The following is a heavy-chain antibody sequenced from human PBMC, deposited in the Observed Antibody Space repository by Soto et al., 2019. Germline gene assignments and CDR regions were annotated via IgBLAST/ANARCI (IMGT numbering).Heavy chain of an antibody. J-gene: IGHJ4*02. CDR2: ISNSGKIR. D-gene: IGHD3-16*01. CDR3: ARDHGGGGLTLES. CDR1: GFTFSDYY. V-gene: IGHV3-11*01. Sequence: QVHLEESGGGLVKPGGSLRLSCIASGFTFSDYYISWIRQAPGKGLEWVADISNSGKIRHHADSVEGRFTISRDNARDSLYLQKNSLRPEDSAIYYCARDHGGGGLTLESWGQGTLVTVSS.